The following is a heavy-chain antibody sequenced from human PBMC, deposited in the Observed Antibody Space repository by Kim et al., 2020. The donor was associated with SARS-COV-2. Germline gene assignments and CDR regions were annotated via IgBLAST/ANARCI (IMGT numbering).Heavy chain of an antibody. V-gene: IGHV1-2*06. J-gene: IGHJ5*02. CDR1: GYTFTGYY. D-gene: IGHD6-13*01. CDR2: INPNSGGT. Sequence: ASVKVSCKASGYTFTGYYMHWVRQAPGQGLEWMGRINPNSGGTNYAQKFQGRVTMTRDTSISTAYMELSRLRSDDTAVYYCARVPFHLAAAGTDWFDPWGQGTLVTVSS. CDR3: ARVPFHLAAAGTDWFDP.